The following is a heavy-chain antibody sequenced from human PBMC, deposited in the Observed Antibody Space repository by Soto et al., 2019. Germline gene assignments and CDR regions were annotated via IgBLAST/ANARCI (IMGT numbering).Heavy chain of an antibody. V-gene: IGHV1-3*01. CDR3: ARGNQELDY. J-gene: IGHJ4*02. Sequence: ASVKVSCKASGYIFTSYVMHWVRQAPGQRLEWMGWINAGNGNTKYSPKYQGRVTITRDTSASAAHMDLSSLTSEDTAVYFCARGNQELDYWGQGTLVTVSS. CDR2: INAGNGNT. D-gene: IGHD1-26*01. CDR1: GYIFTSYV.